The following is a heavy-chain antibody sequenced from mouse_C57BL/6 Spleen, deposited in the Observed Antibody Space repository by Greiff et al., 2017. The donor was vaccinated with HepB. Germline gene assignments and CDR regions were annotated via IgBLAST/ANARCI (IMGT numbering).Heavy chain of an antibody. V-gene: IGHV3-1*01. D-gene: IGHD1-1*01. CDR1: GYSITSGYD. J-gene: IGHJ2*01. CDR2: ISYSGST. CDR3: ARGGSYYGSSYYFDY. Sequence: EVQLQQSGPGMVKPSQSLSLTCTVTGYSITSGYDWHWIRHFPGNKLEWMGYISYSGSTNYNPSFKSRISITHDTSKNHFFLKLNSVTTEDTATYYCARGGSYYGSSYYFDYWGQGTTLTVSS.